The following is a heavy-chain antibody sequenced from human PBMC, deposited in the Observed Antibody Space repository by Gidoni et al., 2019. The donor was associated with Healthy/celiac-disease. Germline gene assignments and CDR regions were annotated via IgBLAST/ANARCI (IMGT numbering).Heavy chain of an antibody. CDR2: ISGRGGST. J-gene: IGHJ4*02. V-gene: IGHV3-23*01. CDR1: GFTFSSYA. CDR3: AKDGRYYDSSGYFEY. D-gene: IGHD3-22*01. Sequence: EVQLLESGGGLVQPGGSLSLSCAASGFTFSSYAMSWVRQAPGKGLEWVSAISGRGGSTYYADSVKGRFTISRDNSKNTLYLQMNSLRAEDTAVYYCAKDGRYYDSSGYFEYWGQGTLVTVSS.